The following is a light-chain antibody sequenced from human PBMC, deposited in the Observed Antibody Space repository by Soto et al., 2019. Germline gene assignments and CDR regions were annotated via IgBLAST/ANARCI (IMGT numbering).Light chain of an antibody. V-gene: IGLV1-36*01. CDR3: AAWDDSLNGWV. CDR1: SSNIGNNA. Sequence: QSVLTQPPSVSEAPRQRVTISCSGSSSNIGNNAVNWYQQLPGKAPKLLIYYDDLLPSGVSDRCSGSKSGTSAALAISGRQSEDEADYYCAAWDDSLNGWVFGGGTKVTVL. J-gene: IGLJ3*02. CDR2: YDD.